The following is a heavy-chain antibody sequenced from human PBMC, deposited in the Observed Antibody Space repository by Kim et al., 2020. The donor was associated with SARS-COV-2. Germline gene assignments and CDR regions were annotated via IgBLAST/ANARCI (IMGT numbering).Heavy chain of an antibody. CDR2: IIPVFGTP. CDR3: ARNYDSSGYYYGGWLDP. CDR1: GGTFSSNT. Sequence: SVKVSCKASGGTFSSNTISWVRQAPGQGLEWMGGIIPVFGTPNYAQKFQGRVTITTDESTSTAYMELSSLRSEDTAVYYCARNYDSSGYYYGGWLDPWGQGTLVTVSS. D-gene: IGHD3-22*01. J-gene: IGHJ5*02. V-gene: IGHV1-69*05.